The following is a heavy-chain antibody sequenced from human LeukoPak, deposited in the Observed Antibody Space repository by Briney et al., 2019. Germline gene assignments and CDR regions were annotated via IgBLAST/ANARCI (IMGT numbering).Heavy chain of an antibody. CDR2: IYYSGST. D-gene: IGHD1-1*01. J-gene: IGHJ5*02. CDR1: GGSISSYY. Sequence: SETLSLTCTVSGGSISSYYWSWIRQPPGKGLEWIGYIYYSGSTNYNPSLKSRVTISVDTSKNQFSLKLSSVTAAGTAVYYCARKLERRSGNWFDPWGQGTLVTVSS. CDR3: ARKLERRSGNWFDP. V-gene: IGHV4-59*01.